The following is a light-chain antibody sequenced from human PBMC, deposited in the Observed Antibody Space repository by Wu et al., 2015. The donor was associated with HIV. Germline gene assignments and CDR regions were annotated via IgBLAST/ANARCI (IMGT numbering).Light chain of an antibody. Sequence: NVLTQSPGALSLSPGQRATLSCRASQSVGSSALAWYQQKPGQAPRLLIYGASNRATGIPDRFSGSGSGTDFTLTISRLEAEDFAVYYCQQYVSLPQTFGQGTRLDIK. CDR2: GAS. J-gene: IGKJ5*01. CDR1: QSVGSSA. V-gene: IGKV3-20*01. CDR3: QQYVSLPQT.